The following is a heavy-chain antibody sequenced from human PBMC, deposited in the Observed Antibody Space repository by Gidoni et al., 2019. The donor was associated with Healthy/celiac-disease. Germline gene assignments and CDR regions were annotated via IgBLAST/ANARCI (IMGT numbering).Heavy chain of an antibody. J-gene: IGHJ4*02. CDR1: GYTFTSYS. V-gene: IGHV7-4-1*02. CDR2: ININTENP. CDR3: ASLAAADHFDY. Sequence: QVQLVHSGSEFKMPGASVKVFCHASGYTFTSYSMNWVRQAPGQGLEWMGWININTENPTYAQGFTGRFVFSLDTSVSTAYLQISSLKAEDTAVYYCASLAAADHFDYWGQGTLVTVSS. D-gene: IGHD6-13*01.